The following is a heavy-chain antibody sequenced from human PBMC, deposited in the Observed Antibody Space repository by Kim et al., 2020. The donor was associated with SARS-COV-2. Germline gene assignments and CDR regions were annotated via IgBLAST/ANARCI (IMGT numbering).Heavy chain of an antibody. CDR1: GFTFSSYW. D-gene: IGHD3-22*01. Sequence: GGSLRLSCAASGFTFSSYWMSWVRQAPGKGLEWVANIKQDGSEKYYVDSVKGRFTISRYNAKNSLYLQMNSLRAEDTAVYYCARDPLTYYYDSSGYYYEYYFDYWGQGTLVTVSS. CDR3: ARDPLTYYYDSSGYYYEYYFDY. V-gene: IGHV3-7*01. J-gene: IGHJ4*02. CDR2: IKQDGSEK.